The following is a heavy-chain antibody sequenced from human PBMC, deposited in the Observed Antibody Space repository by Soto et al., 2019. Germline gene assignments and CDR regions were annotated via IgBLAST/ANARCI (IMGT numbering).Heavy chain of an antibody. Sequence: SETLSLTCAVSGGSISSSNWWSWVRQAPGKGLEWIGEIYHTGSTNYNPSLKSRVTISLDKSRNQFSLKLSSVSAADTAVYYCARNGGSGSDYWGQGTLVTVSS. CDR3: ARNGGSGSDY. CDR2: IYHTGST. D-gene: IGHD3-10*01. V-gene: IGHV4-4*02. J-gene: IGHJ4*02. CDR1: GGSISSSNW.